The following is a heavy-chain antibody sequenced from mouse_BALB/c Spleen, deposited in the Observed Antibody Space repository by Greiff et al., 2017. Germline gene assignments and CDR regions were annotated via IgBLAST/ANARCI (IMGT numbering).Heavy chain of an antibody. CDR1: GFAFSSYD. CDR2: ISSGGGST. V-gene: IGHV5-12-1*01. J-gene: IGHJ3*01. CDR3: ARHLYYGYETWFAY. Sequence: EVQVVESGGGLVKPGGSLKLSCAASGFAFSSYDMSWVRQTPEKRLEWVAYISSGGGSTYYPDTVKGRFTISRDNAKNTLYLQMSSLKSEDTAMYYCARHLYYGYETWFAYWGQGTLVTVSA. D-gene: IGHD1-2*01.